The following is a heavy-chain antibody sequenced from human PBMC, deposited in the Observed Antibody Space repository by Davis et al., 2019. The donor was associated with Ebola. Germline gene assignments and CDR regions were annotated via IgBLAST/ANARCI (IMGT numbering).Heavy chain of an antibody. V-gene: IGHV5-51*01. D-gene: IGHD6-6*01. CDR2: VYPGDSDT. CDR3: ARPKYSTSSDDAFDI. CDR1: GYTFNSYW. J-gene: IGHJ3*02. Sequence: GESLKISCRASGYTFNSYWIGWVRQVPGKGLEWMGIVYPGDSDTRYNPSFQGQVTVSADKSISTAYLQWSSLKASDTAMYYCARPKYSTSSDDAFDIWGQGTMVTVSS.